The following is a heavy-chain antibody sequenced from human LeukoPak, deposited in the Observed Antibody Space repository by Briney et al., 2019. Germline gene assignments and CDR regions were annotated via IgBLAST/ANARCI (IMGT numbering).Heavy chain of an antibody. CDR1: GGSFSGYY. D-gene: IGHD4-23*01. J-gene: IGHJ4*02. V-gene: IGHV4-34*01. CDR3: ARGHVLMTTVVTNRTYYFDY. Sequence: SETLSPTCAVYGGSFSGYYWSWIRQPPGKGLEWIGEINHSGSTNYNPSLKSRVTISVDTSKNQFSLKLSSVTAADTAVYYCARGHVLMTTVVTNRTYYFDYWGQGTLVTVSS. CDR2: INHSGST.